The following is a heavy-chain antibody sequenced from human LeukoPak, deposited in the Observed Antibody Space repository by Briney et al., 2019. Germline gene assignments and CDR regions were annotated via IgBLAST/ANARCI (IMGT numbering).Heavy chain of an antibody. J-gene: IGHJ4*02. CDR2: IHASGST. Sequence: SETLSLTCTVSGGSISGYFWSWIRQPPGKGLEWIGYIHASGSTNQSPSLKSRVTISVDTSKNQFSLKLTSVTAADTAVYYCARGRPVTGSFYFDYWGQGTLVTVSS. V-gene: IGHV4-59*01. D-gene: IGHD1-26*01. CDR3: ARGRPVTGSFYFDY. CDR1: GGSISGYF.